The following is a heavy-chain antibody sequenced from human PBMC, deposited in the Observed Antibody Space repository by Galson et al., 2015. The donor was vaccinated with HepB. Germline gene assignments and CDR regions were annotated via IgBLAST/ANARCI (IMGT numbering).Heavy chain of an antibody. V-gene: IGHV3-30*04. J-gene: IGHJ4*02. CDR1: GFTFSSYA. CDR2: ISYDGSNK. CDR3: ARDPEAGYYDSSGYYGAFDY. Sequence: SLRLSCAASGFTFSSYAMHWVRQAPGKGLEWVAVISYDGSNKYYADSVKGRFTISRDNSKNTLYLQMNSLRAEDTAVYYCARDPEAGYYDSSGYYGAFDYWGQGTLVTVSS. D-gene: IGHD3-22*01.